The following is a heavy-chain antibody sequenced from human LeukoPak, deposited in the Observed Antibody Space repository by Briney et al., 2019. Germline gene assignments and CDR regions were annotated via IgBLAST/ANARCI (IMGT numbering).Heavy chain of an antibody. J-gene: IGHJ4*02. CDR1: GFTCSGFE. D-gene: IGHD2-15*01. Sequence: GGSLTLYCAASGFTCSGFERIWLRQAPGKGLEWVSFIRGNGVETYSDSVKGRFTSSRDASKTRLYLQMNSLRAEDTAVYYCVKGGWLDYWGQGTLVTVS. V-gene: IGHV3-23*01. CDR2: IRGNGVET. CDR3: VKGGWLDY.